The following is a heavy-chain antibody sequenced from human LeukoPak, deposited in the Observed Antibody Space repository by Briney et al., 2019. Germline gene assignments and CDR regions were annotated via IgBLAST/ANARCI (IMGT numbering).Heavy chain of an antibody. J-gene: IGHJ6*03. CDR1: GGSISSYY. CDR2: IYYSGST. D-gene: IGHD4-17*01. V-gene: IGHV4-59*01. CDR3: ARYGVPYYYYYMDV. Sequence: PSETLSLTCTVSGGSISSYYWSWIRQPPGKRLEWIGYIYYSGSTNYNPSLKSRVTISVDTSKKQISLNLSPVTAADTATYYCARYGVPYYYYYMDVWGKGTTVTVFS.